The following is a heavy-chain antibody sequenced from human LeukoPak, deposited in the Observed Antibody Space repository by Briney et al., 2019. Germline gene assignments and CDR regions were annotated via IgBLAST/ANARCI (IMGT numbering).Heavy chain of an antibody. CDR2: IYTSGTT. CDR1: GGSISSYY. Sequence: PSETLSLTCTVSGGSISSYYWSWIRQPAGKGLEWIGRIYTSGTTHYNPSLKSRVTMSVDTSKNQFSLQLNSVTPEDTAVYYCSRGWLQQGFDYWGQGTLVTVSS. D-gene: IGHD5-24*01. J-gene: IGHJ4*02. CDR3: SRGWLQQGFDY. V-gene: IGHV4-4*07.